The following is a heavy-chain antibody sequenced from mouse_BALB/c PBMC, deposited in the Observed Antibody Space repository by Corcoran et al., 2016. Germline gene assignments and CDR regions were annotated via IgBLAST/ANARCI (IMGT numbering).Heavy chain of an antibody. D-gene: IGHD1-1*01. CDR2: INPNNGGT. CDR3: ARRDYYGSSPSYWYFDV. V-gene: IGHV1-18*01. Sequence: EVQLQQSGPELVKPGASVKISCKTSGYTFTEYTMHWVKQSHGKSLEWIGGINPNNGGTSYNQKFKGKATLTVDKSSSTAYMELRSLTSEDSAVYYCARRDYYGSSPSYWYFDVWGAGTTVTVSS. CDR1: GYTFTEYT. J-gene: IGHJ1*01.